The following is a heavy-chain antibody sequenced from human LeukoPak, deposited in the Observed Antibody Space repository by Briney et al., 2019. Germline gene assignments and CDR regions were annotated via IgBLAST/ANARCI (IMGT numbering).Heavy chain of an antibody. CDR2: ISTSSSFI. Sequence: GGSLRLSCAASGFTFSTYSMNWVRQAPGKGLEWVSFISTSSSFIYYADSVKGRFTISRDNAKNSLYLQMNSLRAEDTAVYYCACVDRTLIDYWGQGTLVTVSS. V-gene: IGHV3-21*01. CDR1: GFTFSTYS. D-gene: IGHD2-15*01. CDR3: ACVDRTLIDY. J-gene: IGHJ4*02.